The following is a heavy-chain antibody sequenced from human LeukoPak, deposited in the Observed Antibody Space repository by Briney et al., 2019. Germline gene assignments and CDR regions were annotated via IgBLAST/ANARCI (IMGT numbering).Heavy chain of an antibody. CDR2: INTGNGNT. D-gene: IGHD6-19*01. V-gene: IGHV1-3*04. Sequence: ASVKVSCKASGYTFTSYAMHWVRQAPGQRLEWMGWINTGNGNTKYSQKFQGRVTTTRDTSASTAYMELSSLISEDTAVFYCASAHVAVTGLDYWGQGTLVTVSS. CDR1: GYTFTSYA. CDR3: ASAHVAVTGLDY. J-gene: IGHJ4*02.